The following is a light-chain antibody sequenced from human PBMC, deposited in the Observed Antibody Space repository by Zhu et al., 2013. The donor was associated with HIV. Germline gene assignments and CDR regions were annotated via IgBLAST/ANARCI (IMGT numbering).Light chain of an antibody. J-gene: IGLJ3*02. CDR2: KIA. CDR3: QIWDSTTNHPV. V-gene: IGLV3-21*03. Sequence: SYELTQPPSVSVAPGKTARITCGGDNIRNKNSPLVPAEARPGPSYWSSMKIASGPQGSLSEYSGSNSGNTAILTISRVEVGDEADYHCQIWDSTTNHPVFGGGTKLTVL. CDR1: NIRNKN.